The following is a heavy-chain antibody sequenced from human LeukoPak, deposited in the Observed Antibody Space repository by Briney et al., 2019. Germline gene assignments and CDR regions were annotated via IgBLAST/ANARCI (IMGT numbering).Heavy chain of an antibody. D-gene: IGHD3-10*01. CDR2: ISSSSSYI. V-gene: IGHV3-21*04. CDR3: AKTYYGSGSYAPNYFDY. J-gene: IGHJ4*02. CDR1: GFTFSSYS. Sequence: GGSLRLSCAASGFTFSSYSMNWVRQAPGKGLEWVSSISSSSSYIYYADSVKGRFTISRDNAKNSLYLQMNSLRAEDTAVYYCAKTYYGSGSYAPNYFDYWGQGTLVTVSS.